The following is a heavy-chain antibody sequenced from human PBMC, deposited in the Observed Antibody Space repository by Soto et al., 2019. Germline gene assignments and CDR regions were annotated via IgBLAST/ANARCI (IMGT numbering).Heavy chain of an antibody. CDR3: ATGTASYYFDS. CDR2: ISGSGATT. Sequence: VQLLESGGGLVQPGGSLRLSCAASGFTFGTYAISWVRQAPGRGLEWVSAISGSGATTYYADAVKGRFTISRDNSKNTLYLHIGSLRVDDTAIYYCATGTASYYFDSWGRGAPVTVSS. J-gene: IGHJ4*02. V-gene: IGHV3-23*01. CDR1: GFTFGTYA.